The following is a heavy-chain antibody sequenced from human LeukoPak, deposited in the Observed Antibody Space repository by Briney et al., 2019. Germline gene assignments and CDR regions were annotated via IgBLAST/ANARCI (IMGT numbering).Heavy chain of an antibody. V-gene: IGHV4-59*01. CDR3: ATVSYSSGWYEFDP. Sequence: PSETLSLTCTVSGGSISTYYWSWIRQPPGKGLEWIGYIYYTGSTNYNPSLKSRVTISVDTSKNQFSLKLSSVTAADTAVYYCATVSYSSGWYEFDPWGQGTLVTVSS. CDR2: IYYTGST. D-gene: IGHD6-19*01. J-gene: IGHJ5*02. CDR1: GGSISTYY.